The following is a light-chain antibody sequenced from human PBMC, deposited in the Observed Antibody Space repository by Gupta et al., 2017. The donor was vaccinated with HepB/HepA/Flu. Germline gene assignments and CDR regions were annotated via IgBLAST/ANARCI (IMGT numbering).Light chain of an antibody. CDR3: QQYNYYYT. V-gene: IGKV3-15*01. J-gene: IGKJ2*01. CDR2: GVS. CDR1: QSVSSN. Sequence: EIVMTQSPTTLSVSPGETATLSCRASQSVSSNLAWYQQKPGQAPRLLMYGVSIRATGIPARFSGSGSGTEFTLTISSLQSEDFAVYHCQQYNYYYTFGQGTKLEIK.